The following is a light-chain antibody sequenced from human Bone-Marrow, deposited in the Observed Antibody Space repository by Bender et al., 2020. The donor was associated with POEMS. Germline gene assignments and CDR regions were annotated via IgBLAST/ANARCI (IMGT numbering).Light chain of an antibody. Sequence: SYVLSQPPSVSVAPGKTARITCGGHNIGDKGVHWYQQKPGLAPVLVIYDDTDRPSGIPERFSGSNSENTATLTISGLQAEDEADYYYISYTTIDTLVFGTGTKVTVL. CDR2: DDT. CDR1: NIGDKG. CDR3: ISYTTIDTLV. J-gene: IGLJ1*01. V-gene: IGLV3-21*01.